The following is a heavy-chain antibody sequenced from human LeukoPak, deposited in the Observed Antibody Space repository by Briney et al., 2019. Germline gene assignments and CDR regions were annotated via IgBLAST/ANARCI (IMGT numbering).Heavy chain of an antibody. CDR3: ATSLRGVVEYWYFDL. J-gene: IGHJ2*01. D-gene: IGHD3-3*01. V-gene: IGHV5-51*01. Sequence: GESLKISCQGSGYSFTNSWIGWVRQTPGKGLEWMGIIYPDDSDIRYSPSFQDQVTISADKSISTAYLQWSSLKASDTAMYYCATSLRGVVEYWYFDLWGRGTLVTVSS. CDR1: GYSFTNSW. CDR2: IYPDDSDI.